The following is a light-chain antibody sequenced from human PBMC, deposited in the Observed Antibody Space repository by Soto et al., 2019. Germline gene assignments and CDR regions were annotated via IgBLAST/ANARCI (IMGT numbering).Light chain of an antibody. CDR2: AAS. J-gene: IGKJ1*01. CDR3: QQSVKSPWT. Sequence: EIVLTQSPGTLSLSPGERGTLSCRASQSVDTRRFAWYQQKPGQAPRLLIYAASFRATGTPDRFSGSGSGRDFTLTISRLEPEDVAAYYCQQSVKSPWTFGQGTKVDIK. V-gene: IGKV3-20*01. CDR1: QSVDTRR.